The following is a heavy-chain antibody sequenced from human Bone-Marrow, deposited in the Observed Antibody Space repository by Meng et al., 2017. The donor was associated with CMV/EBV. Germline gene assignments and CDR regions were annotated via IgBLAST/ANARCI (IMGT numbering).Heavy chain of an antibody. V-gene: IGHV4-34*01. Sequence: ESLKISCAASGFTFSDYTMNWIRQPPGKGLEWTGEINHSGSTNYNPSLKSRVTISVDTSKNQFSLKLSSVTAADTAVYYCAREGGSLDVWGQGTTVTVSS. CDR3: AREGGSLDV. D-gene: IGHD1-26*01. J-gene: IGHJ6*02. CDR2: INHSGST. CDR1: GFTFSDYT.